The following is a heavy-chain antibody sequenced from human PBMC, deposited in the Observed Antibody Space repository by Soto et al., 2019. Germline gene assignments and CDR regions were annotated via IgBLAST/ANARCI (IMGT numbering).Heavy chain of an antibody. CDR2: FRPIFGAP. CDR3: ASGVASGRLPPFVL. Sequence: QVQLVQSGAEVKKPGSSVKVSCKSSGDTFSSYSFSLVRQVPGQGLEWMGGFRPIFGAPNYAQNFLDRVTSTADKFTSTVYFALSSLRSDDTAFYYCASGVASGRLPPFVLRGQGSLVTVSS. J-gene: IGHJ4*02. D-gene: IGHD2-8*01. V-gene: IGHV1-69*13. CDR1: GDTFSSYS.